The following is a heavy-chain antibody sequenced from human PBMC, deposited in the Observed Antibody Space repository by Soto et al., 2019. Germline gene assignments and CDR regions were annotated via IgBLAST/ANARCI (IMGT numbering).Heavy chain of an antibody. J-gene: IGHJ6*02. V-gene: IGHV4-34*01. Sequence: QVHLQQWGAGLLKPSETLSLNCAAYGGSFSGYYWSWIRQPPGKGLEWIGEINPSGGTNYNPSLKSRVTISLDTSKNQVSLKLSSVTAPDTAIYYWARGPPPRRWPTHYYYGMDVWGQGTTVTVSS. D-gene: IGHD4-17*01. CDR1: GGSFSGYY. CDR3: ARGPPPRRWPTHYYYGMDV. CDR2: INPSGGT.